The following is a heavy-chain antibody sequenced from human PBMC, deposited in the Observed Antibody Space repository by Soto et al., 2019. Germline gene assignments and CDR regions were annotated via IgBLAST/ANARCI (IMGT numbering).Heavy chain of an antibody. Sequence: GGSLRLSCAASGFTFSSYSMNWVRQAPGKGLEWVSYISSSSSTIYYADSVKGRFTISRDNAKNSLYLQMNSLRDEDTAVYYCAGDSYDFWSGYHLYYWGQGTLVTVSS. CDR3: AGDSYDFWSGYHLYY. CDR2: ISSSSSTI. CDR1: GFTFSSYS. V-gene: IGHV3-48*02. J-gene: IGHJ4*02. D-gene: IGHD3-3*01.